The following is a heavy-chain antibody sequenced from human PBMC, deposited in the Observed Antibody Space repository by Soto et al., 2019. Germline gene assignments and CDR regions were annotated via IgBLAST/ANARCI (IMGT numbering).Heavy chain of an antibody. V-gene: IGHV4-61*01. J-gene: IGHJ4*02. Sequence: ESLSLSCPVSGASVRLDNYYWSWIRQPPGEGLEWIGYIYYSGITNYNPSLKSRVTISVDKSKNQFSLKLSSVTAADTAVYYCARGATFDYWGQGTLVTVSS. CDR2: IYYSGIT. D-gene: IGHD2-15*01. CDR1: GASVRLDNYY. CDR3: ARGATFDY.